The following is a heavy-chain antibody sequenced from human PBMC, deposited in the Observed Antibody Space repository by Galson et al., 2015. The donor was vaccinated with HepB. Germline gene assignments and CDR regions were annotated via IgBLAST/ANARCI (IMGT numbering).Heavy chain of an antibody. Sequence: SLRLSCAASGFTFSSYAMSWVRQAPGKGLEWVSAISGSGGSTYYADSVKGRFTISRDNSKNALYLQMNSLRAEDTAVYYCAKAFIVGATIPLDYWGQGTLVTVSS. CDR3: AKAFIVGATIPLDY. V-gene: IGHV3-23*01. CDR2: ISGSGGST. D-gene: IGHD1-26*01. CDR1: GFTFSSYA. J-gene: IGHJ4*02.